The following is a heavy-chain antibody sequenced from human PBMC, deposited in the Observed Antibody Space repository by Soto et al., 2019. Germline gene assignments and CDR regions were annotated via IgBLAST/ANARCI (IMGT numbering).Heavy chain of an antibody. CDR1: GGYIVSFY. D-gene: IGHD3-3*01. CDR3: ARGWGAYDPFEY. V-gene: IGHV4-59*13. Sequence: SQLMCLRCSVLGGYIVSFYWRWILQSPGKGLEWIAYISYSGSTNYNPSLKSRVTISVDTSNNQFSLKLTSVTAADTAVYYCARGWGAYDPFEYWGRGTLVTVSS. J-gene: IGHJ4*02. CDR2: ISYSGST.